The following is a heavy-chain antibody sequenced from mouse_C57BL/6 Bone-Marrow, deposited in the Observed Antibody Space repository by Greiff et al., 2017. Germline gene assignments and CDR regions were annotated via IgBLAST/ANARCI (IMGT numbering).Heavy chain of an antibody. CDR2: ISYDGSN. J-gene: IGHJ2*01. CDR3: ASSSIYFDY. Sequence: EVQLQQSGPGLVKPSQSLSLTCSVTGYSITSGYYWNWIRQFPGNKLEWMGYISYDGSNNYNPSLKNRISITRDTSKNQFFLKLNSVTTEDTATYYCASSSIYFDYWGQGTTLTVSS. V-gene: IGHV3-6*01. CDR1: GYSITSGYY.